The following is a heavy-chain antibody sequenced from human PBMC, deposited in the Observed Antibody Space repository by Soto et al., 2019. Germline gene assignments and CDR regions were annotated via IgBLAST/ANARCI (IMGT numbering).Heavy chain of an antibody. Sequence: EVPLLESGGGLVQPGGSLRLSCAASGFTFSSYAMSWVRQAPGKGLEWVSAISGSGGSTYYADSVKGRFTISRDNSKNSLYLQMNSLRAEDTAVYYCAKYGDYYGSGSYSDYWGQGTLVTVSS. CDR1: GFTFSSYA. D-gene: IGHD3-10*01. J-gene: IGHJ4*02. CDR2: ISGSGGST. CDR3: AKYGDYYGSGSYSDY. V-gene: IGHV3-23*01.